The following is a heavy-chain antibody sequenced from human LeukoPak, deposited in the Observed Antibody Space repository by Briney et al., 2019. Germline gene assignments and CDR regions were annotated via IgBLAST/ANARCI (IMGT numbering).Heavy chain of an antibody. CDR3: AREAVSWLAFDY. CDR2: ISYDGSNK. CDR1: GFTFSSYA. J-gene: IGHJ4*02. V-gene: IGHV3-30-3*01. D-gene: IGHD5-12*01. Sequence: GGSLRLSCAASGFTFSSYAMHWVRQAPGKGLERVAVISYDGSNKYYADSVKGRFTISRDNSKNTLYLQMNSLRAEDTAVYYCAREAVSWLAFDYWGQGTLVTVSS.